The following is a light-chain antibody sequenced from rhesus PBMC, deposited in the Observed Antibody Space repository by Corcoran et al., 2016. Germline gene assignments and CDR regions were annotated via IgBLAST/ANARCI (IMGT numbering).Light chain of an antibody. CDR2: KAA. CDR1: QSISSW. V-gene: IGKV1-22*01. J-gene: IGKJ1*01. CDR3: QQYSSSPPT. Sequence: DIQMTQSPSSLSASVGDTVTIPCRASQSISSWLAWYQQKPGKAPKLLVYKAASLQSGVPSRFSGSGSGTDVTITISSRQSEDFATYYCQQYSSSPPTFGQGTKVEIK.